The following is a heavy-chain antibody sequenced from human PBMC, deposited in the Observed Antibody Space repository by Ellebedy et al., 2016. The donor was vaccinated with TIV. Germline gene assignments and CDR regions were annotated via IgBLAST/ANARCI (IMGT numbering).Heavy chain of an antibody. Sequence: GESLKISXAASGFSFSWHWMHWVRQAPGKGLVWVSRINNDGTGTTYADSVKGRFTISRDNSKNTLYLQMSSLRAEDTAVYYCVRLGVVIRGYYFDYWGQGTLVTVSS. J-gene: IGHJ4*02. D-gene: IGHD3-3*01. CDR3: VRLGVVIRGYYFDY. CDR2: INNDGTGT. V-gene: IGHV3-74*01. CDR1: GFSFSWHW.